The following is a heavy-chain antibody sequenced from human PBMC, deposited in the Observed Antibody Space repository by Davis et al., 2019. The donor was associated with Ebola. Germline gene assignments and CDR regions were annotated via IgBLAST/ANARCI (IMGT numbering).Heavy chain of an antibody. CDR2: IWHDGSNK. CDR1: GFTFSDHG. J-gene: IGHJ4*02. V-gene: IGHV3-33*06. D-gene: IGHD6-13*01. Sequence: GGSLRLSCVASGFTFSDHGMHWVRQAPGKGLEWLAVIWHDGSNKFYIDSVKGRFTISRDNSKNTLYLQMNSLRAEDTAVYYCAKVGSSWYLFDYWGQGTLVTVSS. CDR3: AKVGSSWYLFDY.